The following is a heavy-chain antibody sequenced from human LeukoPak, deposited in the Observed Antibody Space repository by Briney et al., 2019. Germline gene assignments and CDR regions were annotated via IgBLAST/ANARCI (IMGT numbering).Heavy chain of an antibody. CDR1: GGSISSSSFY. Sequence: SETLSLTCTVSGGSISSSSFYWGWIRQPPGKGLEWIGNIYYSGSTYYNPSLKSRVTISIDTSKNQFSLKLSSVTAADTAVYYCARSSESYDSSGYYSYYFDYWGQGTLVTVSS. D-gene: IGHD3-22*01. V-gene: IGHV4-39*07. J-gene: IGHJ4*02. CDR3: ARSSESYDSSGYYSYYFDY. CDR2: IYYSGST.